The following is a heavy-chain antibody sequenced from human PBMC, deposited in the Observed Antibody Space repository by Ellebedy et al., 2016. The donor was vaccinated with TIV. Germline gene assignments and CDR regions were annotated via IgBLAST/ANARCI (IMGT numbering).Heavy chain of an antibody. Sequence: MPSETLSLTCTVSGGSISSSSYYWSWIRQPPGQGLEWIGSIYYSGSTKYNPSLKSRVTISVDTSNNQFSLKLPSVTAADTAVYYCARNYYDTSGYYHIDYWGQGTLVTVSS. D-gene: IGHD3-22*01. J-gene: IGHJ4*02. V-gene: IGHV4-61*05. CDR3: ARNYYDTSGYYHIDY. CDR2: IYYSGST. CDR1: GGSISSSSYY.